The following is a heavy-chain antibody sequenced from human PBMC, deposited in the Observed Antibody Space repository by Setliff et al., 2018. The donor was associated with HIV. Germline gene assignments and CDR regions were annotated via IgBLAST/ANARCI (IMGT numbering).Heavy chain of an antibody. CDR2: IYYSGST. V-gene: IGHV4-61*01. CDR1: GGSVSSGSYY. J-gene: IGHJ3*02. CDR3: ARLHYYDRSGLTVGAFDI. D-gene: IGHD3-22*01. Sequence: LSLTCSVSGGSVSSGSYYWGWIRQPPGKGLEWIGYIYYSGSTNYNPSLKSRVTISVDTSKNQFSLKLSSVTAADTAVYYCARLHYYDRSGLTVGAFDIWGQGTMVTVSS.